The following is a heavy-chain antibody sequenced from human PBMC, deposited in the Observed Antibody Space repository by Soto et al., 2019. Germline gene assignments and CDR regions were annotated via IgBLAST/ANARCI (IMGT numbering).Heavy chain of an antibody. Sequence: SVKVSCKASGGTFSSYAISWVRQAPGQGLEWMGGIIPIFGTANYAQKFQGRVTITADESTSTAHMELRSLSYEDRAVYYCARSPPCCGGDCYQLAYFDYWGQGTLVTVSS. J-gene: IGHJ4*02. CDR3: ARSPPCCGGDCYQLAYFDY. V-gene: IGHV1-69*13. CDR2: IIPIFGTA. D-gene: IGHD2-21*02. CDR1: GGTFSSYA.